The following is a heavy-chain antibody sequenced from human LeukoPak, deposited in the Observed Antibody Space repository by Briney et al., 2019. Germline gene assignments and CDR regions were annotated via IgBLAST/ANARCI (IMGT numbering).Heavy chain of an antibody. D-gene: IGHD6-13*01. J-gene: IGHJ4*02. Sequence: SETLSLTCTVSGGSISSSSYYWGWIRQPPGKGLEWIGSIYYSGSTYYNPSLKSRVTISVDTSKNQFSLKLSSVTAADTAVYYCARDGGAAGQDYLGQGTLVTVSS. V-gene: IGHV4-39*07. CDR1: GGSISSSSYY. CDR2: IYYSGST. CDR3: ARDGGAAGQDY.